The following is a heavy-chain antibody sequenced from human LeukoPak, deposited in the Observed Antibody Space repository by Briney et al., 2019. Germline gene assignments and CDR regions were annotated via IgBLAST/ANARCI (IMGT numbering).Heavy chain of an antibody. CDR3: ARDSRTTTAFDI. J-gene: IGHJ3*02. CDR1: GGSISSYY. V-gene: IGHV4-59*01. CDR2: VYYSGST. D-gene: IGHD1-1*01. Sequence: PSEPLSLTCTVSGGSISSYYWSWIRQPPGKGLEWIGYVYYSGSTNYNPSLKSRVTISVDTSKNQFSLKLSSVTAADTAVYHCARDSRTTTAFDIWGQGTMVAVCS.